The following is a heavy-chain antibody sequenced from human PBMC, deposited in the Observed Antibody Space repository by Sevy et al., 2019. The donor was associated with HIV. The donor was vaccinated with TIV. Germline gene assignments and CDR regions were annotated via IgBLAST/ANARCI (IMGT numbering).Heavy chain of an antibody. CDR1: GYTFSNYG. Sequence: ASVKVSCQASGYTFSNYGVTWVRQAPGQGLEWMGWISGNNGNTKYAQKFQDRVIMTTDTATSTAYMELRSLRPDDTAVYYCVRDESFSLIVVDPDYWGQGTLVTVSS. D-gene: IGHD3-22*01. V-gene: IGHV1-18*01. CDR2: ISGNNGNT. CDR3: VRDESFSLIVVDPDY. J-gene: IGHJ4*02.